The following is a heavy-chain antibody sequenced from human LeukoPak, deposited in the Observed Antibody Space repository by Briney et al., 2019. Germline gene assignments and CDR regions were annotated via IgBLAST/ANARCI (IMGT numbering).Heavy chain of an antibody. J-gene: IGHJ3*02. V-gene: IGHV3-9*01. D-gene: IGHD3-22*01. CDR2: INWNSDSI. Sequence: RRSLRLSCAASGFTFNDHTMYWVRQAPGKGREGVSGINWNSDSIGYADSVQDRLTISRDDAKKYLFLQMKSLRTEDKAFYYCARASYYYDTTGLGAVDIWGQGTMVTVSS. CDR1: GFTFNDHT. CDR3: ARASYYYDTTGLGAVDI.